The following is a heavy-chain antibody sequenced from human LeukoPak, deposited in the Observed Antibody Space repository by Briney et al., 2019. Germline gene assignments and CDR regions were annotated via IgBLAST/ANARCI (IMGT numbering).Heavy chain of an antibody. J-gene: IGHJ3*02. CDR1: GFTFSSYG. CDR3: ASAPYDSSGYYAFDI. D-gene: IGHD3-22*01. CDR2: ISYDGSNK. V-gene: IGHV3-30*03. Sequence: PGRSLRLSCAASGFTFSSYGMHWVRQAPGKGLEWEAVISYDGSNKYYADSVKGRFTISRDNTKNSLYLQMNSLRAEDTAVYYCASAPYDSSGYYAFDIWGQGTMVAVSS.